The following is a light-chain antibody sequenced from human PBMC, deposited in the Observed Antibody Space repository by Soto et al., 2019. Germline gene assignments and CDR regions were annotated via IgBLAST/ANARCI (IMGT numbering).Light chain of an antibody. CDR3: PQYGRRPRT. J-gene: IGKJ1*01. CDR1: QSVNNNF. Sequence: EVLLTQSPGTLSLSPGERATLSCRATQSVNNNFLAWYQQKPGQAPMLLIYGASSRATSIPDKFSGSGSGTDFSRTTSRLEPYEFAVYFGPQYGRRPRTFGQGTKVYVK. CDR2: GAS. V-gene: IGKV3-20*01.